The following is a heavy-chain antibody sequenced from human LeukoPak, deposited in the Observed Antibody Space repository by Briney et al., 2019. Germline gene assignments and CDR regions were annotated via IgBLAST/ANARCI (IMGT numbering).Heavy chain of an antibody. CDR1: GYTFTGYY. Sequence: ASVNVSCNASGYTFTGYYMHGVRQAPGPGHGRIGWIYPNSGGPYYAKKFQVRVTMTSVTSMSTVYTELSRLRSDDTAGYYSARDQLNLRRGTTGTTASCVWFDPWGQGTLVTVSS. V-gene: IGHV1-2*02. CDR2: IYPNSGGP. J-gene: IGHJ5*02. D-gene: IGHD1-1*01. CDR3: ARDQLNLRRGTTGTTASCVWFDP.